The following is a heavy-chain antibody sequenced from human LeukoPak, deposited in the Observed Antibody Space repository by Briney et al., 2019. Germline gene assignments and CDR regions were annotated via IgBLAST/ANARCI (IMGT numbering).Heavy chain of an antibody. CDR2: IYYSGST. V-gene: IGHV4-39*01. Sequence: SETLSLTCTVSGGSISSSSYYWGAIRQPPGKGLEWIGSIYYSGSTYYNPSLKSRVTISVDTSKNQFSLKLSSVTAADTAVYYCARTSDLKYYYDSSGYSQYFQHWGQGTLVTVSS. J-gene: IGHJ1*01. D-gene: IGHD3-22*01. CDR3: ARTSDLKYYYDSSGYSQYFQH. CDR1: GGSISSSSYY.